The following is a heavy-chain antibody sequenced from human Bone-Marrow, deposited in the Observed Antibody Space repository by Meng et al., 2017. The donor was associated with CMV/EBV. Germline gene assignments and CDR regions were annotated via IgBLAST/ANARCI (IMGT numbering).Heavy chain of an antibody. D-gene: IGHD2-2*03. V-gene: IGHV3-64*02. Sequence: GESLKISCAASGFTFSSYAMHWVRQAPGKGLEYVSAISSNGGSTYYADSVKGRFTISRDNSKNTLYLQMGSLRAEDMAVYYCARGALDIVVVPAADLYYYYGMDVWGQGTTVTVSS. J-gene: IGHJ6*02. CDR2: ISSNGGST. CDR1: GFTFSSYA. CDR3: ARGALDIVVVPAADLYYYYGMDV.